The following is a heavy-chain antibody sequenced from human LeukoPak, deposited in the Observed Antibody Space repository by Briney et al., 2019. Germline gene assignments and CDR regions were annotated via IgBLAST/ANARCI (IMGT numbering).Heavy chain of an antibody. J-gene: IGHJ4*02. Sequence: SETLSLTRTVSGGSISSSSYYWGWIRQPPGKGLEWIGSIYYSGSTYYNPSLKSRVTISVDTSKNQFSLKLSSVAAADTAVYYCARTTVTAYFDYWGQGTLVTVSS. CDR2: IYYSGST. CDR1: GGSISSSSYY. D-gene: IGHD4-17*01. V-gene: IGHV4-39*01. CDR3: ARTTVTAYFDY.